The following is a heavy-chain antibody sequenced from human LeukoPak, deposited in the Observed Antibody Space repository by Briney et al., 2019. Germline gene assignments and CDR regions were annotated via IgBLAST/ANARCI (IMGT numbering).Heavy chain of an antibody. CDR2: INTNTGNP. D-gene: IGHD3-16*02. J-gene: IGHJ4*02. V-gene: IGHV7-4-1*02. Sequence: GASVKVSCKASGYTFTSYAMNWVRQAPGQGLEWMGWINTNTGNPTYAQGFTGRFVFSLDTSVSTAYLQISSLKAEDTAVYYCARDRSAYYDYVWGSYRYSLDLRPALDYWGQGTLVTVSS. CDR1: GYTFTSYA. CDR3: ARDRSAYYDYVWGSYRYSLDLRPALDY.